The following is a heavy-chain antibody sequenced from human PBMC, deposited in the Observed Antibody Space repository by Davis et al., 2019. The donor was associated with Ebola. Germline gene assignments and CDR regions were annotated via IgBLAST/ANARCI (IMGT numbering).Heavy chain of an antibody. CDR2: IFPGDSDT. CDR3: ATSTGTTRAYYYYGMDV. CDR1: GDSFTNYW. J-gene: IGHJ6*02. D-gene: IGHD1-1*01. V-gene: IGHV5-51*01. Sequence: GESLKISCRVSGDSFTNYWIGWVRQMPGKGLAWMGIIFPGDSDTRYGPSFQGQVTISADKSISTAYLQWSSLKASDTAMYYCATSTGTTRAYYYYGMDVWGQGTTVTVSS.